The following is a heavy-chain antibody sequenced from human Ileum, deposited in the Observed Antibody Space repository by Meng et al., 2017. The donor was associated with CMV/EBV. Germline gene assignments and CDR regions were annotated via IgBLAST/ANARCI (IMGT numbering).Heavy chain of an antibody. J-gene: IGHJ4*02. CDR3: ARDGLSGRYFDY. CDR1: GYTFTSNS. V-gene: IGHV7-4-1*02. Sequence: CKTSGYTFTSNSVIWVRQAPGQSPEWMGWIDTNTGNPPSTHVLPLPFVFSLDTSVNTAYLQISSLKAEDTAVYYCARDGLSGRYFDYWGQGTLVTVSS. CDR2: IDTNTGNP. D-gene: IGHD1-26*01.